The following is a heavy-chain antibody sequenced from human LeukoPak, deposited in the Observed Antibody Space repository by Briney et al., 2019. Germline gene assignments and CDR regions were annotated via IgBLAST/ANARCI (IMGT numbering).Heavy chain of an antibody. CDR3: ARGRRYSSGWYGYY. CDR1: GYTFTSYD. D-gene: IGHD6-19*01. CDR2: MNPNSGNT. V-gene: IGHV1-8*01. J-gene: IGHJ4*02. Sequence: ASVKVSCKASGYTFTSYDINWVRQATGQGLEWMGWMNPNSGNTGYAQKFQGRVTMTRNTSISTAYMELSSLRSEDTAVYYCARGRRYSSGWYGYYWGQGTLVTVSS.